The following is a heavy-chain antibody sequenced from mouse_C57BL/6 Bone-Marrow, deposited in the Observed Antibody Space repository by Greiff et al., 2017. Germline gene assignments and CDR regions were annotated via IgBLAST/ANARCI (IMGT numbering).Heavy chain of an antibody. D-gene: IGHD1-1*01. CDR3: ARPSSYYGSSFWFAY. CDR2: INPNYGTT. CDR1: GYSFTDYN. V-gene: IGHV1-39*01. Sequence: EVQLQQSGPELVKPGASVKISCKASGYSFTDYNMNWVKQSHGKSLEWIGVINPNYGTTSYNQKFKGKATLTVDQSSSTAYMQLNSLTSEDSAVSYCARPSSYYGSSFWFAYWGQGTLVTVSA. J-gene: IGHJ3*01.